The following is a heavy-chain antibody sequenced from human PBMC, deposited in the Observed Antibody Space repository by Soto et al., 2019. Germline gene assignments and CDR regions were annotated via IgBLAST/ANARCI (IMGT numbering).Heavy chain of an antibody. Sequence: GGSLRLSCAASGFTFSSYGMNLVRQSPCKGLEWVAVVSYDEITKYYADSVKGRFTISRDNSKNTVYLQMNSLRPEDTAVYYCAKPLGLLRRAMAQGSDYWGQGTLVTVSS. J-gene: IGHJ4*02. D-gene: IGHD5-18*01. CDR2: VSYDEITK. V-gene: IGHV3-30*18. CDR1: GFTFSSYG. CDR3: AKPLGLLRRAMAQGSDY.